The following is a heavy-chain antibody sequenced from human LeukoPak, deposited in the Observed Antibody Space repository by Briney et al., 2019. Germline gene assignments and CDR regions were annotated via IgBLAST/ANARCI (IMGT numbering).Heavy chain of an antibody. J-gene: IGHJ2*01. Sequence: SQTLSLTYAISGDSVSSSSATWNCIRQSPSRGLEWLGRTYYKSKWYNDYAVSVKSLITINPHTSRNQFSLQLHSAPPEDTAVYYCARDPSGGFRWYFDLWGRGTLVTVSS. CDR2: TYYKSKWYN. CDR3: ARDPSGGFRWYFDL. V-gene: IGHV6-1*01. D-gene: IGHD2-15*01. CDR1: GDSVSSSSAT.